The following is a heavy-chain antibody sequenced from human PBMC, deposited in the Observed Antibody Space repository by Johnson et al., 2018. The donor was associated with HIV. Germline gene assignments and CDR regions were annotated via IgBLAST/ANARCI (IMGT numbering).Heavy chain of an antibody. Sequence: VLLLESGGGLVQPGGSLRLSCAASGFTFSSYAMSWVRQVPGKGLEWVSAISGSGGSTYYADSVKGRFTISRDNSKNTLYLQMNSLRAEDTAVYYCAKDYYYDSSGYFLTCAFDIWGQGTMVTVSS. CDR3: AKDYYYDSSGYFLTCAFDI. J-gene: IGHJ3*02. CDR1: GFTFSSYA. CDR2: ISGSGGST. D-gene: IGHD3-22*01. V-gene: IGHV3-23*01.